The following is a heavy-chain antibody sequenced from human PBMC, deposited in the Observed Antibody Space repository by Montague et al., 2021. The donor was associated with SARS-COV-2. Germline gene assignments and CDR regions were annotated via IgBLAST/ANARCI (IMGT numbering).Heavy chain of an antibody. CDR1: GFPFSSYG. CDR2: ISYDGSNK. Sequence: SRSLSFSASGFPFSSYGMHWARQAPGKGLEWVALISYDGSNKYYADSVKGRFTISRDNSKNTLYLQMNSLRAEDTTVYYCAEDFGDTGLTFANWGQGTLVTVSS. V-gene: IGHV3-30*18. D-gene: IGHD3-10*01. CDR3: AEDFGDTGLTFAN. J-gene: IGHJ4*02.